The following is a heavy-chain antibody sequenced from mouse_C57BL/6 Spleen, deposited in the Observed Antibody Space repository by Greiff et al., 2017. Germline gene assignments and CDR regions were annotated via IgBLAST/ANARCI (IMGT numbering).Heavy chain of an antibody. Sequence: QVQLQQPGAELVRPGSPVKLSCKASGYTFTSYWMHWVKQRPIQGLEWIGNIDPSDSETHYNQKFKDKATLTVDKSSSTAYMQLSSLTSEDSAVYYCATHDGYYDYWGQGTTLTVSS. V-gene: IGHV1-52*01. CDR3: ATHDGYYDY. D-gene: IGHD2-3*01. J-gene: IGHJ2*01. CDR2: IDPSDSET. CDR1: GYTFTSYW.